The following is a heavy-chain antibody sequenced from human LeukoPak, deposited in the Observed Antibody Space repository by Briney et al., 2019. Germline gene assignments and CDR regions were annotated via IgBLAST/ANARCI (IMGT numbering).Heavy chain of an antibody. J-gene: IGHJ4*02. CDR3: ARGRTDFDY. CDR1: GFSFKSYW. CDR2: IKPDGSEK. Sequence: TGGSLRLSCAASGFSFKSYWMSWVRQAPGKGLEWVANIKPDGSEKDYVDSVKGRFTISRDNVNNSLYLQMNSLRAEDTAMYYCARGRTDFDYWGQGTLVTVSS. V-gene: IGHV3-7*02.